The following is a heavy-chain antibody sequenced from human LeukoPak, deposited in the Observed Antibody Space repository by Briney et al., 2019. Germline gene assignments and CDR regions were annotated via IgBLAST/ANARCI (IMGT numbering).Heavy chain of an antibody. CDR1: GGSISSSSYY. CDR2: IYYSGST. V-gene: IGHV4-39*07. D-gene: IGHD3-10*01. Sequence: SETLSLTCTVSGGSISSSSYYWGWIRQPPGKGLEWIGSIYYSGSTYYNPSLKSRVTISVDTSKNQFSLRLSSVTAADTAVYYCAREEKGTGSYYYYYYGMDIWGQGTTVTVAS. J-gene: IGHJ6*02. CDR3: AREEKGTGSYYYYYYGMDI.